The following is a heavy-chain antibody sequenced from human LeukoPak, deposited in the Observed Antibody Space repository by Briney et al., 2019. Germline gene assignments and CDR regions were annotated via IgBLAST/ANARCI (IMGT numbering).Heavy chain of an antibody. V-gene: IGHV3-30*02. D-gene: IGHD5-12*01. CDR2: IRNDGSNT. CDR1: GIPFTTSD. Sequence: PGGSLRLSCAASGIPFTTSDMHWVRQAPGKGLEWVAFIRNDGSNTYYADSVKGRFTISRDSSKNTLYLQMNSLRVEDTAIYYCARGPSGYHNTGGQGTLATVSS. J-gene: IGHJ4*02. CDR3: ARGPSGYHNT.